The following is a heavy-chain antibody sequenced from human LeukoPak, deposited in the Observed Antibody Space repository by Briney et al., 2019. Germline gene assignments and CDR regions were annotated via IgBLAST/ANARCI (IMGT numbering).Heavy chain of an antibody. CDR2: INPGGGNT. D-gene: IGHD5-24*01. CDR1: GYTFTNYY. J-gene: IGHJ3*02. Sequence: GPSVKVSCKASGYTFTNYYIHWVRQAPGQGLEWMGLINPGGGNTNYAQNFQGRVTMTRDTSASTVYMQLSSLRSEDTAMYYCARIRDGYNDAYDIWGQGTVVTIPS. CDR3: ARIRDGYNDAYDI. V-gene: IGHV1-46*01.